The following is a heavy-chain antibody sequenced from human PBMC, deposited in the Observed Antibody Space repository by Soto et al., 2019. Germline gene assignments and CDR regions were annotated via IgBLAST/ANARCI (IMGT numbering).Heavy chain of an antibody. J-gene: IGHJ4*02. Sequence: PGGSLRLSCSASGFTFSDYYMSWIRQAPGKGLEWISYIDSSCSITYYADSVKGRFTISRDNAKNSLYLQMNSLRAEDTAVYYCARDLGYYDSSGYFDYWGQGTLVTVSS. CDR1: GFTFSDYY. CDR2: IDSSCSIT. V-gene: IGHV3-11*01. D-gene: IGHD3-22*01. CDR3: ARDLGYYDSSGYFDY.